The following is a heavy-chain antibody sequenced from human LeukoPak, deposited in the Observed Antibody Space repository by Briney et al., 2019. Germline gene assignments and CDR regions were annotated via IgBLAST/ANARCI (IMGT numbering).Heavy chain of an antibody. CDR2: IKQDGSEK. D-gene: IGHD2-21*01. J-gene: IGHJ4*02. CDR1: GFTFSSYW. CDR3: ARGAAGGGDCYDY. V-gene: IGHV3-7*01. Sequence: GGSLRLSCAASGFTFSSYWMSWVRQAPGKGLEWVANIKQDGSEKYYVDSVKGRFTISRDNAKNSLYLQMNSLRAEDTAVYYCARGAAGGGDCYDYWGQGTLVTVSS.